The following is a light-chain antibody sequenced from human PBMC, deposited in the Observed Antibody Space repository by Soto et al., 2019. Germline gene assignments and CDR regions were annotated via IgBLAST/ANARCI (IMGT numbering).Light chain of an antibody. CDR1: QSVLSNSNNKNY. Sequence: SPLSCWSSQSVLSNSNNKNYLAWYQQKPGQPPKLLIYWASTRESGVPDRFSGSGSGTDFTLTITSLQAEDVAVYYCQQYYSTVTFGGGTKGEIK. CDR3: QQYYSTVT. J-gene: IGKJ4*01. V-gene: IGKV4-1*01. CDR2: WAS.